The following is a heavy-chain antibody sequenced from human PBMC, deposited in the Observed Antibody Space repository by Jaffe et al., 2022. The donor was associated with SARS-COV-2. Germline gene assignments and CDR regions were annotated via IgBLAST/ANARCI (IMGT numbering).Heavy chain of an antibody. D-gene: IGHD6-19*01. V-gene: IGHV3-48*03. J-gene: IGHJ5*02. Sequence: EVQLVESGGGLVQPGGSLRLSCVASGFTFSSYQMNWVRQAPGKGLEWVSYISTSVSTIYYADSVKGRFTISRDNAKNSLYLQMNSLRADDTAVYYCVRVGEVAVGFPNWFGPWGQGTLVTVSS. CDR3: VRVGEVAVGFPNWFGP. CDR1: GFTFSSYQ. CDR2: ISTSVSTI.